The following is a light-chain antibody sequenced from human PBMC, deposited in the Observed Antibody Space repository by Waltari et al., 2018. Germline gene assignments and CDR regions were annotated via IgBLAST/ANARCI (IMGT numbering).Light chain of an antibody. CDR3: QQYGASTGT. Sequence: EIVLTQSPGTLSLSPGARATLFCRASQSVRSNYLGWYQQRPGQAPRLLIYGASNRAAGIPDRFTGSGSGTDFTLTITRLEPEDFGAYYCQQYGASTGTFGQGTTLEI. CDR2: GAS. J-gene: IGKJ2*01. V-gene: IGKV3-20*01. CDR1: QSVRSNY.